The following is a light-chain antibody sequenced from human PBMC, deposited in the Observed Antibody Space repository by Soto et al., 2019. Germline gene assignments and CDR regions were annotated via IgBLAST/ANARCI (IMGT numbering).Light chain of an antibody. V-gene: IGKV3-15*01. CDR3: QRYNNWPLT. J-gene: IGKJ4*01. CDR1: QSVSIL. Sequence: EIVMTQSPATLSVSPGERATLSCRASQSVSILLAWYQQKPGQTPRLLIYDTSTRATGVPARLSGSRSGTEFTLTINSLQSEDFAVYYCQRYNNWPLTFGGGTKVDIK. CDR2: DTS.